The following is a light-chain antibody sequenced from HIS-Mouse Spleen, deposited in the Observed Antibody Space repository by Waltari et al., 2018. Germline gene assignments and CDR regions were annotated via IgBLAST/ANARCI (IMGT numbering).Light chain of an antibody. CDR3: QQYNSYSPKYT. V-gene: IGKV1-5*03. CDR2: KAS. J-gene: IGKJ2*01. Sequence: DIQMTQSPSTLSASVGDRVTITCRASQSISSWLAWYQQKPGKAPKLLIYKASSLESGVPSRFSGSGSETEFTLTISSLQPDDFATYYCQQYNSYSPKYTFGQGTKLEIK. CDR1: QSISSW.